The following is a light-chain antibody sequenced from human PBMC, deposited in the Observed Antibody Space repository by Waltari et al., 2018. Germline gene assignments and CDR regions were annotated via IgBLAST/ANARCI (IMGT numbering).Light chain of an antibody. J-gene: IGKJ2*01. CDR3: QQGEASPYT. CDR1: QDVRSW. V-gene: IGKV1-12*01. CDR2: AAS. Sequence: DILMTQSPSSVSASVGDRVTITCRASQDVRSWLAWYQQKPGKAPNLLIYAASSLQSGVPSRFSRSGSGTHFTLTISSLQPEDFATYYCQQGEASPYTFGQGTKLEIK.